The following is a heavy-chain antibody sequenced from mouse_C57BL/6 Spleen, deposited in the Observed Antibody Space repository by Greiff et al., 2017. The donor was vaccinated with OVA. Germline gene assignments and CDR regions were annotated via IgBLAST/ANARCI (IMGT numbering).Heavy chain of an antibody. V-gene: IGHV1-50*01. CDR3: ARRDYEAWFAY. CDR1: GYTFTSYW. D-gene: IGHD2-4*01. CDR2: IDPSDSYT. Sequence: VQLQQPGAELVKPGASVKLSCKASGYTFTSYWMQWVKQRPGQGLEWIGEIDPSDSYTNYNQKFKGKATLTVDTSSSTAYMQLSSLTSEDSAVYYCARRDYEAWFAYWGQGTLVTVSA. J-gene: IGHJ3*01.